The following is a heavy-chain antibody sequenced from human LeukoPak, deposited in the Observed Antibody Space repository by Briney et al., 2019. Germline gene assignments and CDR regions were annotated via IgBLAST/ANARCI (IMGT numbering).Heavy chain of an antibody. J-gene: IGHJ3*02. V-gene: IGHV3-48*01. CDR3: ARGGSYYNEAFDI. Sequence: GGSLRLTCAASEFTFSSYSMNWVRQAPGKGLEWVSYISSSSSTIYYADSVKGRFSISRDNAKNSLYLQMNSLRAEDTAVYYCARGGSYYNEAFDIWGQGTMVTVSS. D-gene: IGHD1-26*01. CDR2: ISSSSSTI. CDR1: EFTFSSYS.